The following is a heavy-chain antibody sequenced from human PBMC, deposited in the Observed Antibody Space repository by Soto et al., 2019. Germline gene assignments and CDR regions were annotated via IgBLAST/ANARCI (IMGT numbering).Heavy chain of an antibody. CDR2: VNHSGST. J-gene: IGHJ6*02. D-gene: IGHD2-15*01. CDR1: GGSFSGYY. CDR3: ARGRVVVVAATRSYYYYYGMDV. V-gene: IGHV4-34*01. Sequence: SETLSLTCAVYGGSFSGYYWSWIRQPPGKGLEWNGEVNHSGSTNYNPSLKSRDTISVDTSKNQFSLKLSSVTAADTAVYYCARGRVVVVAATRSYYYYYGMDVWGQGTTVTVSS.